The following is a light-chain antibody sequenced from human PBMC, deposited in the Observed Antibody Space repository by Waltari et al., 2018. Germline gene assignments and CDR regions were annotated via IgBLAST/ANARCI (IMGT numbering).Light chain of an antibody. V-gene: IGLV3-19*01. CDR3: NSRDSSGNHVV. CDR2: GKN. J-gene: IGLJ2*01. CDR1: SLRSYY. Sequence: SSELTQDPAVSVALGQTVRITCQGDSLRSYYASWYQQKPGQAPVLVIYGKNNRPSGIPDRFSGSSSVNTASLTITGAQAEDEAYYYCNSRDSSGNHVVFGGGTKLTVL.